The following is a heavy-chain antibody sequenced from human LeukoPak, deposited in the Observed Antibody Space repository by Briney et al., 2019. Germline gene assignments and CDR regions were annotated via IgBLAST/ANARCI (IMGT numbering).Heavy chain of an antibody. D-gene: IGHD6-13*01. CDR1: GYTFTSYG. CDR3: ARGLPGIAAAGIDY. V-gene: IGHV1-18*01. CDR2: ISAYNGNT. J-gene: IGHJ4*02. Sequence: ASVKVSCKASGYTFTSYGNSWVRQAPGQGLEWMGWISAYNGNTNYAQKLQGRVTMTTDTSTSTAYMELRSLRSDDTAVYYCARGLPGIAAAGIDYWGQGTLVTVSS.